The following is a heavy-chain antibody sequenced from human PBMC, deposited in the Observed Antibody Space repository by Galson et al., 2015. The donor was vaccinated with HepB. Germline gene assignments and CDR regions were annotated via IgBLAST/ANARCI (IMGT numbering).Heavy chain of an antibody. CDR1: GFTVSSNY. J-gene: IGHJ4*02. Sequence: SLRLSCAASGFTVSSNYMSWVRQAPGKGLEWVSVIYSGGSTYYADSVKGRFTISRDNSKNTLYLQMNSLRAEDTAVYYCARFGITMVRGANQEDYWGQGTLVTVSS. V-gene: IGHV3-66*01. D-gene: IGHD3-10*01. CDR3: ARFGITMVRGANQEDY. CDR2: IYSGGST.